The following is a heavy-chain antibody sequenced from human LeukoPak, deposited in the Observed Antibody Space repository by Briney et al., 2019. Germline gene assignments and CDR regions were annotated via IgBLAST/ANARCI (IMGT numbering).Heavy chain of an antibody. J-gene: IGHJ4*02. CDR3: ARGGTNIATRANFDY. D-gene: IGHD6-6*01. CDR1: GGSISSGDYY. V-gene: IGHV4-61*08. Sequence: SETLSLTCTVSGGSISSGDYYWSWIRQPPGEGLEWIGYIYYSGTTNYNPSLKSRVTISEDTSKNQFSLKLSSVAAADTAVYFCARGGTNIATRANFDYWGQGTLVTVSS. CDR2: IYYSGTT.